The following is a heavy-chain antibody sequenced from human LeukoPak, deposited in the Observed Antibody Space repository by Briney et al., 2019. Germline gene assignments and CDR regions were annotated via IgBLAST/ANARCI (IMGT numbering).Heavy chain of an antibody. CDR2: ISYDGSNK. CDR3: AKDGPRITIFGVAHFDY. Sequence: GRSLRLSCAASGFTFSSYAMHWVRQAPGKGLEWVAVISYDGSNKYYADSVKGRFTISRDNSKNTLYLQMNSLRAEDTAVYYCAKDGPRITIFGVAHFDYWGQGTLVTVSS. V-gene: IGHV3-30-3*01. CDR1: GFTFSSYA. D-gene: IGHD3-3*01. J-gene: IGHJ4*02.